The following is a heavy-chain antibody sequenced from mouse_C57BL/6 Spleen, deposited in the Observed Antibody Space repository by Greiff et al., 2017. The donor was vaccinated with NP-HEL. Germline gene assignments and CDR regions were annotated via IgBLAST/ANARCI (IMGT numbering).Heavy chain of an antibody. CDR2: IYPRSGNT. V-gene: IGHV1-81*01. D-gene: IGHD2-3*01. CDR3: AREEIYDGYGWYFDV. Sequence: QVQLKQSGAELARPGASVKLSCKASGYTFTSYGISWVKQRTGQGLEWIGEIYPRSGNTYYNEKFKGKATLTADKSSSTAYMELRSLTSEDSAVYFCAREEIYDGYGWYFDVWGTGTTVTVSS. J-gene: IGHJ1*03. CDR1: GYTFTSYG.